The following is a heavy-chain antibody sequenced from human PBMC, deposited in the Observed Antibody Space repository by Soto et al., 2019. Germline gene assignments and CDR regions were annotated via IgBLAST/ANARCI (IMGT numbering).Heavy chain of an antibody. CDR1: GGSISSGDYY. Sequence: QVQLQESGPGLVKPSQTLSLTCTVSGGSISSGDYYWSWIRQPPVKGLEWIGYIYYSGSTYYNPSLKSRVTISVDTSKNQFSLKLSSVTAADTAVYYCARNDYGDQKPPFPDYWGQGTLVTVSS. CDR3: ARNDYGDQKPPFPDY. D-gene: IGHD4-17*01. CDR2: IYYSGST. V-gene: IGHV4-30-4*01. J-gene: IGHJ4*02.